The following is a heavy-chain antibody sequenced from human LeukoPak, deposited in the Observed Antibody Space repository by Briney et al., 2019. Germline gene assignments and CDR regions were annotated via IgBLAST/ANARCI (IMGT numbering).Heavy chain of an antibody. D-gene: IGHD1/OR15-1a*01. V-gene: IGHV3-7*01. J-gene: IGHJ5*02. Sequence: GGSLRLSCAASGFTFSSYWRSWVRQAPGKGLEWVDNIKQDGSETYYVDSVKGRFTISRDNAKNSLYLQMNSLRVEDTAVYYCASSVREQQPWGQGTLVTVSS. CDR3: ASSVREQQP. CDR1: GFTFSSYW. CDR2: IKQDGSET.